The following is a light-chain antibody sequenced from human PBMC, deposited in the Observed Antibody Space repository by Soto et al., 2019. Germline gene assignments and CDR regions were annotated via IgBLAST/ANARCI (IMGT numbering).Light chain of an antibody. CDR2: GAS. Sequence: EIVFTQSPGTLSLSPGERATLSCRASQSVSSSYLAWYQRKPGQAPRLLSYGASRRATGIPDRFSGRGAGTDFTLTISRLEPEEFAVYYCQQYGSSPKTVGQGTKVDI. J-gene: IGKJ1*01. CDR3: QQYGSSPKT. V-gene: IGKV3-20*01. CDR1: QSVSSSY.